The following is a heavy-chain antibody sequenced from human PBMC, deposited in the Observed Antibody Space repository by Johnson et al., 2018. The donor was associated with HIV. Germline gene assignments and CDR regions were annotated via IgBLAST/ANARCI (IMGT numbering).Heavy chain of an antibody. D-gene: IGHD6-6*01. Sequence: VQLVESGGDLVKPGGSLRLSCAASGFIFSDYYMTWIRQAPGKGLVWVSRINSDGSSTSYADSVKGRFTISRDNAKNTLYLQMNSLRVEDTAVYYCARDTSIAAARAFDIWGQGTMVTVSS. CDR3: ARDTSIAAARAFDI. J-gene: IGHJ3*02. V-gene: IGHV3-74*01. CDR2: INSDGSST. CDR1: GFIFSDYY.